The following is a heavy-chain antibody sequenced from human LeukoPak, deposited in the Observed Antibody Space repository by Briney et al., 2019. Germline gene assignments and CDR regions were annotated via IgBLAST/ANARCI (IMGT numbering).Heavy chain of an antibody. Sequence: GASVKVSCKASGYTFTGYYMHWVRQAPGQGLEWMGWINPNSGYTNYAQKFQGRVIMTRDTSISTAYMELSRLRSDDTAVYYCARETSDSGYDSLDYWGQGTLVTVSS. V-gene: IGHV1-2*02. CDR3: ARETSDSGYDSLDY. CDR1: GYTFTGYY. J-gene: IGHJ4*02. CDR2: INPNSGYT. D-gene: IGHD5-12*01.